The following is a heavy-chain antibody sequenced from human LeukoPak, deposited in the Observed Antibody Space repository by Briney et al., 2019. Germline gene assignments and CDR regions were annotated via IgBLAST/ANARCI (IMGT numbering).Heavy chain of an antibody. J-gene: IGHJ5*02. D-gene: IGHD6-19*01. CDR1: GGSISSSGNY. CDR3: ARLIVGDSSGS. CDR2: IYYSGPT. V-gene: IGHV4-39*01. Sequence: SETLSLTCTVSGGSISSSGNYWGWIRQPPGKGLEWIGTIYYSGPTYYNPSLKSRVTISVDTSKNQFSLKVSSVTAADTAVYFCARLIVGDSSGSWGQGTLVTVSS.